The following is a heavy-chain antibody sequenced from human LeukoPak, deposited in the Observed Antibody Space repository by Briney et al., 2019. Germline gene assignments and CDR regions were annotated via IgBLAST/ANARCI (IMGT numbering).Heavy chain of an antibody. V-gene: IGHV3-30*02. CDR3: AKDRGSGWYLDFDY. D-gene: IGHD6-19*01. CDR1: GFTFSSYG. Sequence: GGSLRLSCAASGFTFSSYGMHWVRQAPGKGLEWVAFIRYDGSNKYYADSVKGRFTISRDNSKNTLSLQMNSLRAEDTAVYYCAKDRGSGWYLDFDYWGQGTLVTVSS. J-gene: IGHJ4*02. CDR2: IRYDGSNK.